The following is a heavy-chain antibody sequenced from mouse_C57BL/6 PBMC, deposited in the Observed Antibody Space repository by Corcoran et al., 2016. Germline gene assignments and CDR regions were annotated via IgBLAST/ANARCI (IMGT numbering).Heavy chain of an antibody. CDR1: GYTFTTYG. J-gene: IGHJ2*01. V-gene: IGHV9-3*01. CDR2: INTYSGVP. CDR3: ARYYGLDY. Sequence: QIQLVQSGPELKKPGETVKISCKASGYTFTTYGMSWVKHAPGKGLTWMGWINTYSGVPTYADDFKGRFAFSLETSASTAYLQINNLKNEDTATYVCARYYGLDYWGQGTTLTVSS. D-gene: IGHD1-1*02.